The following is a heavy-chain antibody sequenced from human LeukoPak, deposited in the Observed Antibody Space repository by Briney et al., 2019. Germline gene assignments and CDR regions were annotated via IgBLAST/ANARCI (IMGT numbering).Heavy chain of an antibody. CDR3: ASGAAGAFDI. CDR2: ISHSGNT. V-gene: IGHV4-30-2*01. Sequence: SQTLSLTCTVSGGSISSGGYYWSWIRQPPGKGLEWIGYISHSGNTYYNPSLKSRVTISVDRSKNQFSLKLSSVTAADTAVYYCASGAAGAFDIWGRGTMVTVSS. D-gene: IGHD6-25*01. CDR1: GGSISSGGYY. J-gene: IGHJ3*02.